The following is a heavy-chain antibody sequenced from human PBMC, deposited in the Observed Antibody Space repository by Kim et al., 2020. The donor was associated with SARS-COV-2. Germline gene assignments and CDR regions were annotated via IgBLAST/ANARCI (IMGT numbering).Heavy chain of an antibody. CDR3: ARDISAAL. CDR2: GGST. V-gene: IGHV3-53*01. J-gene: IGHJ4*02. Sequence: GGSTYYAESVKGRFTNSRDNSKNTLYLKLNSLSAEDTAVYYCARDISAALWGQGTLVTVSS. D-gene: IGHD6-13*01.